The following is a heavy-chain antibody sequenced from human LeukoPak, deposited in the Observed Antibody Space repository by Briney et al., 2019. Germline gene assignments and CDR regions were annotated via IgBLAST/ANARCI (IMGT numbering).Heavy chain of an antibody. CDR2: INSDGRDT. CDR1: GFTLTPYW. V-gene: IGHV3-74*01. CDR3: VRDCCSWDAFDI. Sequence: GGSLRLPCEAAGFTLTPYWMHWVRQAPGTGLVWVARINSDGRDTGYADSVKGRLTISRDNAKDTVYLQMNSLRAEDTAVYYCVRDCCSWDAFDIWGQGTMVTVSS. D-gene: IGHD2-21*01. J-gene: IGHJ3*02.